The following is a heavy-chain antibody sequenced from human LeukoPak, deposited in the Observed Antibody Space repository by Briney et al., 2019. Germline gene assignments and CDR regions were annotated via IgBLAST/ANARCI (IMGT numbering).Heavy chain of an antibody. J-gene: IGHJ4*02. CDR1: GFTFSNYG. V-gene: IGHV3-30*03. CDR3: AREPLAVAGTLDY. Sequence: GGSLRLSCAASGFTFSNYGMHWVRQAPGKGLEWVAVISYDGSDKYYADSVKGRFTISRDNTKNSLYLQMNSLRAEDTAVYYCAREPLAVAGTLDYWGQGTLVTVSS. CDR2: ISYDGSDK. D-gene: IGHD6-19*01.